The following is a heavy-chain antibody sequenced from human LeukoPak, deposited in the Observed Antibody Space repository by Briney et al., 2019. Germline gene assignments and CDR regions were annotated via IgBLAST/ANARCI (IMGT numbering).Heavy chain of an antibody. V-gene: IGHV3-21*01. Sequence: GGSLRLSCAASGFTLSSYSMNWVRQAPGKGLEWVSSISSSSSYIYYADSVKGRFTISRDNAKNSLYLQMNSLRAEDTAVYYRARDRNLQAFDYWGQGTLVTVSS. J-gene: IGHJ4*02. CDR2: ISSSSSYI. CDR3: ARDRNLQAFDY. CDR1: GFTLSSYS.